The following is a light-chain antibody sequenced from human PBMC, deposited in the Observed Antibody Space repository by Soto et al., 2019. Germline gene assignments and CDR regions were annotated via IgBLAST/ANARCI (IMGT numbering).Light chain of an antibody. V-gene: IGKV3-20*01. Sequence: EIVLTQSPGTLSLSPGERATLSCRASQSVGSTYLAWYQQKPGQAPRLLIYGASSRATGIPDRFSGSGSGTDFTLTISRLVPEDFAVYYCQQYGGSPLYTFGQGTKLEIK. CDR1: QSVGSTY. J-gene: IGKJ2*01. CDR3: QQYGGSPLYT. CDR2: GAS.